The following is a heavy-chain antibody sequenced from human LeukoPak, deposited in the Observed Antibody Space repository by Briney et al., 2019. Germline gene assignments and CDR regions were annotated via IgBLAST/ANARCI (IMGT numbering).Heavy chain of an antibody. CDR3: ARGVGYYYDSSGYSDY. D-gene: IGHD3-22*01. J-gene: IGHJ4*02. V-gene: IGHV3-74*01. CDR2: INRDGSST. Sequence: GGSLRLSCAASGFTFSSYWMHWVRQAPGKGLVWVSRINRDGSSTSYADSVKGRFTISRDNAKNTLYLQMNSLRAEDTAVYYCARGVGYYYDSSGYSDYWGQGTLVTVSS. CDR1: GFTFSSYW.